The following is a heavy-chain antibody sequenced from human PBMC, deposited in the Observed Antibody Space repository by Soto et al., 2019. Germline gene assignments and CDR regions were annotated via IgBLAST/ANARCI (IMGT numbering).Heavy chain of an antibody. J-gene: IGHJ6*02. CDR3: ARDYPWFGESLYYYYGMDV. V-gene: IGHV4-59*01. CDR1: GGSISSYY. Sequence: PSETLSLTCTVSGGSISSYYWSWIRQPPGKGLEWIGYIYYSGSTNYNPSLKSRVTISVDTSKNQFSLKLSSVTAADTAVYYCARDYPWFGESLYYYYGMDVWGQGTTVT. CDR2: IYYSGST. D-gene: IGHD3-10*01.